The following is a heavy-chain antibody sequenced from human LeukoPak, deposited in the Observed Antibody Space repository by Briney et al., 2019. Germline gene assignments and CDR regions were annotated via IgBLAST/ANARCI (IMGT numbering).Heavy chain of an antibody. CDR3: ARTPGGRSFYHYGLDV. CDR2: IDYSGST. D-gene: IGHD1-1*01. J-gene: IGHJ6*01. CDR1: GGSVSICSYY. V-gene: IGHV4-61*01. Sequence: PSETLSLTCTASGGSVSICSYYWIWIRQPPGKGLEWYGYIDYSGSTNYNPSLKSRGTISVDTSKNQFSLKLTSVTAADTAVYYCARTPGGRSFYHYGLDVWPQGTTVTVSS.